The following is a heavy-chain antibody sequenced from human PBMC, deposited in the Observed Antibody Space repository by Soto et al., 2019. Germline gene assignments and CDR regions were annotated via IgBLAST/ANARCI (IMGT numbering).Heavy chain of an antibody. Sequence: AGGSLRLSCAASGFTFSSYGMHWVRQAPGKGLEWVAVISYDGSNKYYADSVKGRFTISRDNSKNTLYLQMNSLRAEDTAVYHCAKDGGSGGDWFDPWGQGTLVTVSS. J-gene: IGHJ5*02. D-gene: IGHD2-15*01. CDR1: GFTFSSYG. V-gene: IGHV3-30*18. CDR2: ISYDGSNK. CDR3: AKDGGSGGDWFDP.